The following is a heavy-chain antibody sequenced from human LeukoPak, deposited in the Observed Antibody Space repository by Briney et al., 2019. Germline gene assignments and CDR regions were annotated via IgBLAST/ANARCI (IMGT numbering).Heavy chain of an antibody. CDR2: IAGSSGYI. V-gene: IGHV3-21*01. CDR3: ARDRGAYCGGDCYLGFDY. CDR1: GFTFSSYT. D-gene: IGHD2-21*02. J-gene: IGHJ4*01. Sequence: PGGSLRLSCAASGFTFSSYTMNWVRQAPGKGLVWVSSIAGSSGYISYADSVKGRFTISRDNAKKSLYLKMTSLTAEDTAVYYCARDRGAYCGGDCYLGFDYWGRGTLVTVSS.